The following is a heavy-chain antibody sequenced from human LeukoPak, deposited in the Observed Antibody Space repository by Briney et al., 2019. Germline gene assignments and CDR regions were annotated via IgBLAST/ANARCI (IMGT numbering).Heavy chain of an antibody. CDR3: ARDEAN. V-gene: IGHV4-34*01. J-gene: IGHJ4*02. CDR1: GGSFSGYY. CDR2: INHSGGS. Sequence: SETLSLTCAVYGGSFSGYYWSWIRQPPGKGLEWIGEINHSGGSNYNPSLKSRVTISVDTSKNQCPLKLSSVTAATTAVYYCARDEANWGQGTLVTVSS.